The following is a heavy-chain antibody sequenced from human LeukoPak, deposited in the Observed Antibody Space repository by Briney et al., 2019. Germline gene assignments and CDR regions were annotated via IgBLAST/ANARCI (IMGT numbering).Heavy chain of an antibody. V-gene: IGHV3-48*03. Sequence: GGSLRLSCAASGFTFSSYEMNWDRQAPGKGLEWVSYISSSGSTIYYADSVKGRFTISRDTAKNSLYLQMNSLRAEDTAVYSCARGDYGDYWNYYYMDVWGKGTTVTVPS. D-gene: IGHD4-17*01. CDR2: ISSSGSTI. CDR3: ARGDYGDYWNYYYMDV. J-gene: IGHJ6*03. CDR1: GFTFSSYE.